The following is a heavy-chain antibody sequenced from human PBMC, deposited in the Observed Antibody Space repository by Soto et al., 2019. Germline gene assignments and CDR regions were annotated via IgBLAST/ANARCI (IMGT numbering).Heavy chain of an antibody. V-gene: IGHV3-23*01. CDR1: GFTFSSYA. CDR3: AKGGVGATGRYYYGMDV. J-gene: IGHJ6*02. D-gene: IGHD1-26*01. Sequence: GGSLRLSCAASGFTFSSYAMSWVRQVAGKGLEWVSAISGSGGSTYYADSVKGRFTISRDNSKNTLFLQMDGLRAEDTAVYYCAKGGVGATGRYYYGMDVWGQGTTVTVSS. CDR2: ISGSGGST.